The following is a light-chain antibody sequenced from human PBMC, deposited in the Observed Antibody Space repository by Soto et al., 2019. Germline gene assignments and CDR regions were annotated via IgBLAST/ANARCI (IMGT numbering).Light chain of an antibody. V-gene: IGLV1-44*01. CDR3: AAWDDSLHGVV. CDR2: TNN. Sequence: QSVLTQPPSASGTPGQRVTISCSGSSSNIGSNTVNWYQQLPGTAPKVLIYTNNQRPSGVPARFSGSKSGTSASLAISGLQSEDEADYYCAAWDDSLHGVVFGGGTKVTVL. CDR1: SSNIGSNT. J-gene: IGLJ3*02.